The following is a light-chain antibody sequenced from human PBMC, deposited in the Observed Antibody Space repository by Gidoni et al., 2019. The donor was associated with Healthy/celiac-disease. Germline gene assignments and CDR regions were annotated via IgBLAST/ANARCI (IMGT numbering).Light chain of an antibody. Sequence: IVLTQSPGTLSLSPGERATLSCRASQSVSSSYLAWYQQKPGQAPRLLMYGASSRATGIPDRFRGSGSGTDFTLTISRLEPADFAIYYCQQYVSSRWTFGQGTKVEIK. V-gene: IGKV3-20*01. CDR3: QQYVSSRWT. CDR1: QSVSSSY. CDR2: GAS. J-gene: IGKJ1*01.